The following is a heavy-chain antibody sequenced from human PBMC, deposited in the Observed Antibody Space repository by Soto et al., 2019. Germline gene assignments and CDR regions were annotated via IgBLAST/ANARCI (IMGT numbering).Heavy chain of an antibody. CDR2: IHGGDSDT. CDR1: GYMFTTYW. J-gene: IGHJ6*02. CDR3: ARGGRTYNHYALDV. D-gene: IGHD1-1*01. V-gene: IGHV5-51*01. Sequence: GESLKISCKGSGYMFTTYWLAWVRQMPGKGLEWVGSIHGGDSDTRYSPSFQGRATISADKSISTAYLQWSSLKASDTAMYYCARGGRTYNHYALDVWGQGTTVTVSS.